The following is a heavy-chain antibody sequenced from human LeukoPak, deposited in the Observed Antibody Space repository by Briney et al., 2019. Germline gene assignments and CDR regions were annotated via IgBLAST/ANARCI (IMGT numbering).Heavy chain of an antibody. J-gene: IGHJ3*02. CDR2: IYYSGTT. CDR1: GGSISSSSYY. CDR3: ARRCSGGSCYSGAFDI. V-gene: IGHV4-39*01. D-gene: IGHD2-15*01. Sequence: PSETLSLTCTVSGGSISSSSYYWGWIRQPPGKGLEWIGTIYYSGTTYYNPSLKSRVTISVDTSKNQFSLKLTSVTAADTAVYYCARRCSGGSCYSGAFDIWGQGTMVTVSS.